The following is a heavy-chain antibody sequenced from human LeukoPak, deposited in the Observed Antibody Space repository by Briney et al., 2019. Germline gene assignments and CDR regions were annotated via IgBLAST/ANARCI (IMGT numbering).Heavy chain of an antibody. J-gene: IGHJ6*02. CDR2: IYPGDSDT. Sequence: GESLKISCKGSGYSFTSYWIGWVRQMPGKGLEWMGIIYPGDSDTSYSPSFQGQVTISADKSISTAYLQWSSLKASDTAMYYCARQLAASYYYYYGMDVWGQGTTVTVSS. CDR1: GYSFTSYW. CDR3: ARQLAASYYYYYGMDV. V-gene: IGHV5-51*01.